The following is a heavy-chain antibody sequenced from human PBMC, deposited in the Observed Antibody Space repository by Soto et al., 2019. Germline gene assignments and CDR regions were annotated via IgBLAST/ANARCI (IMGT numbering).Heavy chain of an antibody. V-gene: IGHV3-30-3*01. Sequence: PGGSLRLSCAASGFTFSSYAMHWVRQAPGKGLEWVAVISYDGSNKYYSHTVKGRFTISRDNSKSTLYLQMSSLRSEDTAVYYCAREITVRGSLDYWGQGTLVTVSS. D-gene: IGHD4-17*01. CDR3: AREITVRGSLDY. J-gene: IGHJ4*02. CDR1: GFTFSSYA. CDR2: ISYDGSNK.